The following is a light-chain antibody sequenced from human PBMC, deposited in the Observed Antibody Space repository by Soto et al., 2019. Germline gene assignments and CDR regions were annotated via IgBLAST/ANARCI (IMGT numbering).Light chain of an antibody. V-gene: IGKV3D-20*01. J-gene: IGKJ5*01. CDR3: QQWIT. Sequence: EIVLTQSPATLSLSPGERVILSCGASQSVRGNYLAWYQQKPGLAPRLLIFDASTRATGIPDRFSGSGSGTDFTLTISRLEPEDFAVYYCQQWITFGQGTRLEIK. CDR2: DAS. CDR1: QSVRGNY.